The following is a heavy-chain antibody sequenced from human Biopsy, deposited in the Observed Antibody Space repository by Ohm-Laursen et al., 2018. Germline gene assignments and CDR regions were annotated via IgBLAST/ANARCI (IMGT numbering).Heavy chain of an antibody. CDR3: ARDRGYYSDRTVPGYFDL. CDR1: GDSISSYY. CDR2: VYYTGST. J-gene: IGHJ2*01. Sequence: TMSLTCAVSGDSISSYYWSWIRQPPGKGLQWIGYVYYTGSTDYNPSLQSRVTISVDTSKNHFSLRLRSVTPADTAIYYCARDRGYYSDRTVPGYFDLWGRGTLVTVSS. V-gene: IGHV4-59*01. D-gene: IGHD3-22*01.